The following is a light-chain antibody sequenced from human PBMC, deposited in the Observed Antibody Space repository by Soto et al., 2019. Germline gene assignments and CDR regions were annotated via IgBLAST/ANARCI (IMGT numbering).Light chain of an antibody. V-gene: IGLV2-14*01. Sequence: HSALTQPASVSGSPGQSITISCTGTSSDVGGYNYVSWYQQHPGKAPKLMIYKVSNRPSGVSNRFSGSKSGNTASLTISGLQAEDEADYYCSPYTSSSTRVFGGGTKLTVL. CDR1: SSDVGGYNY. CDR2: KVS. J-gene: IGLJ3*02. CDR3: SPYTSSSTRV.